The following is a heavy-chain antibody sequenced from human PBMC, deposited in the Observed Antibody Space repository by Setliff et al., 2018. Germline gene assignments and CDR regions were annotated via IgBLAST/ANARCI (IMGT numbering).Heavy chain of an antibody. CDR2: ISAKNGNR. V-gene: IGHV1-18*01. J-gene: IGHJ2*01. CDR1: GYSFTSYG. D-gene: IGHD4-17*01. CDR3: ARDFPTVVTPKEYFDL. Sequence: GASVKVSCKASGYSFTSYGISWVRQAPGQGLEWMGWISAKNGNRNYAQKLQGRVTMTTDTSTSTAYMELRNLRSDDTAVYYCARDFPTVVTPKEYFDLWGRGTLVTVSS.